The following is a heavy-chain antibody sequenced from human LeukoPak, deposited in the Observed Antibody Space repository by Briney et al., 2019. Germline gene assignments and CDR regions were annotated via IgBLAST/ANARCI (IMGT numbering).Heavy chain of an antibody. Sequence: GGSLRLSCAASGFTFSTYWMHWVRQAPGKGLVWVSRTNSDGSRTDYADSVKGRYTISRDNAENTLYLQMNSLRVEDTAVYYCARDRGINMVRGVIDYWGQGTLVTVSS. CDR3: ARDRGINMVRGVIDY. CDR2: TNSDGSRT. D-gene: IGHD3-10*01. J-gene: IGHJ4*02. CDR1: GFTFSTYW. V-gene: IGHV3-74*01.